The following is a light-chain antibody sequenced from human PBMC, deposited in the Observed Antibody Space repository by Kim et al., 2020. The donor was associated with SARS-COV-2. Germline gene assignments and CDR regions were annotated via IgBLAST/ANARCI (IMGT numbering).Light chain of an antibody. CDR3: QQRSNWYT. CDR2: DAF. J-gene: IGKJ2*01. V-gene: IGKV3-11*01. Sequence: LALAPGDSPPLHGKASQSIVSSLAWNQHKPGQAPRLLIYDAFNRATRIPARFRGSGSGTDFTLPISSLEPEDFAVYYCQQRSNWYTCGQGTKLEI. CDR1: QSIVSS.